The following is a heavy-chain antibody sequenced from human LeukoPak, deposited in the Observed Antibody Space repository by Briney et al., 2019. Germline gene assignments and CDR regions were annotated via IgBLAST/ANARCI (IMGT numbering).Heavy chain of an antibody. V-gene: IGHV3-9*01. CDR2: ISWNSGSI. D-gene: IGHD3-22*01. CDR3: AKADSSGSYFDY. CDR1: GFTFNNYA. J-gene: IGHJ4*02. Sequence: GGSLRLSCAASGFTFNNYAMSWVRQAPGKGLEWVSGISWNSGSIGYADSVKGRFTISRDNAKNSLYLQMNSLRAEDTALYYCAKADSSGSYFDYWGQGTLVTVSS.